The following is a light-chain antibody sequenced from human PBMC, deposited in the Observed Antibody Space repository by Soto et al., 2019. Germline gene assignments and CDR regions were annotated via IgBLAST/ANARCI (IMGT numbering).Light chain of an antibody. CDR2: GAS. Sequence: EIVLTQSPGTLSLSPGDRATLSCRASQGVTPAYLAWYQHKPGQAPRLLIYGASHSATGIPDRFSGSGSGTDFTLTITRLEPEDFAVYSCQQYGGSPLFTFGPGTRVDFK. V-gene: IGKV3-20*01. CDR3: QQYGGSPLFT. J-gene: IGKJ3*01. CDR1: QGVTPAY.